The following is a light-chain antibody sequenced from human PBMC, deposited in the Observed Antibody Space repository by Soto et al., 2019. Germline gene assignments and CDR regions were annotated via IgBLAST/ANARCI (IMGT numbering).Light chain of an antibody. J-gene: IGKJ1*01. Sequence: DIQMTQSPSTLSASTGDRVTITCRMSQGISSWLAWYQQKPGKAPEILIYTASSLESGVPSRSSGSGSGTDFTLTISCLQSEDFATYYCLQDYNYPWTFGQGTKVDIK. CDR3: LQDYNYPWT. CDR2: TAS. V-gene: IGKV1-5*03. CDR1: QGISSW.